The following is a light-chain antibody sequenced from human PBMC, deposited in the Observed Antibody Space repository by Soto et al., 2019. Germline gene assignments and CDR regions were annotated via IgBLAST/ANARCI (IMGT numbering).Light chain of an antibody. CDR1: RSVSSW. V-gene: IGKV1-5*03. CDR3: HQYGNYRT. CDR2: KAS. Sequence: DIQMTQSPSTLSASVGDRVTITCRAGRSVSSWLAWYQQKPGKAPKLLIYKASTLESGVPSRFSGSGSGKEFTLTISSLQPDDFATYYCHQYGNYRTFGQGTTVEI. J-gene: IGKJ1*01.